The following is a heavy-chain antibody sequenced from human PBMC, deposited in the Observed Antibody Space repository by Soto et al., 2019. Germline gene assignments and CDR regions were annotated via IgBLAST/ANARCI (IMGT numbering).Heavy chain of an antibody. CDR1: GYTFTSYG. CDR2: MSAYNGNT. V-gene: IGHV1-18*04. CDR3: ARGKYSSFHTAFDP. Sequence: ASVKVSCKASGYTFTSYGISWVRQAPGQGLEWMGWMSAYNGNTNYAQNLQGRVPMTTDTSTSTAYMELRSVRSDDTAVYYCARGKYSSFHTAFDPWGQGTLVTVSS. D-gene: IGHD6-6*01. J-gene: IGHJ5*02.